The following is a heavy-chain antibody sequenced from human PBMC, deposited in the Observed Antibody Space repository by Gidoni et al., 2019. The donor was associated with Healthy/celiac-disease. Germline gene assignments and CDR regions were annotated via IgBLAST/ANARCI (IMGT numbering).Heavy chain of an antibody. CDR3: ARTLTPASGYSSG. Sequence: EVQLVESGGGLVQPGGSLRLSCAASGFTFSSYEMTWVRQAPGKGLEWVSYISSSGSTIYYADSVKGRFTISRDNAKNSLYLQMNSLRAEDTAVYYCARTLTPASGYSSGWGQGTLVTVSS. CDR1: GFTFSSYE. D-gene: IGHD6-19*01. CDR2: ISSSGSTI. V-gene: IGHV3-48*03. J-gene: IGHJ4*02.